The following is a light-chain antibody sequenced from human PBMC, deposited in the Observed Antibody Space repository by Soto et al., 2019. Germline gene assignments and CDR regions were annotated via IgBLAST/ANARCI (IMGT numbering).Light chain of an antibody. J-gene: IGLJ2*01. CDR3: SSYAGSNNLHVL. CDR1: SSDVGGYEY. V-gene: IGLV2-8*01. Sequence: QCALTQPPSAYGSPGQSVTISCTRSSSDVGGYEYVSWYQQYPGKAPKLIIYEVIKRPSGVPDRFSGSKSGNTASLTVSGLQAEDEADYYCSSYAGSNNLHVLFGGGTKLTV. CDR2: EVI.